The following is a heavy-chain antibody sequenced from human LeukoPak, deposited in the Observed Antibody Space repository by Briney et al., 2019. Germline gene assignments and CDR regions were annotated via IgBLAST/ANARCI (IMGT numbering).Heavy chain of an antibody. J-gene: IGHJ3*02. CDR3: AKVKAPGYRLRFGGFDI. CDR2: IRYDGSNK. D-gene: IGHD2-2*01. CDR1: GFTFSSYG. Sequence: GGSLRLSCAASGFTFSSYGMHWVRQAPGKGLEWVAFIRYDGSNKYYADSVKGRFTISRDNSKNTLYLQMNSLRAEDTAVYYCAKVKAPGYRLRFGGFDIWGQGTMVTVSS. V-gene: IGHV3-30*02.